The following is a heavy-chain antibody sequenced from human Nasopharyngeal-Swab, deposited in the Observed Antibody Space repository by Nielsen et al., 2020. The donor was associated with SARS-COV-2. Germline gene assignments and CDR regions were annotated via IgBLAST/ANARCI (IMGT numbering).Heavy chain of an antibody. J-gene: IGHJ4*02. CDR2: ISSSSSYT. Sequence: GESLKISCAASGFTFSDYYMSWIRQAPGKGLEWVSYISSSSSYTNYADSVKGRFTISRDNAKNSLYLQMNSLRAEDTAVYYCARHLRPRGYYFYYWGQGTLVTVSS. CDR3: ARHLRPRGYYFYY. CDR1: GFTFSDYY. V-gene: IGHV3-11*06. D-gene: IGHD5/OR15-5a*01.